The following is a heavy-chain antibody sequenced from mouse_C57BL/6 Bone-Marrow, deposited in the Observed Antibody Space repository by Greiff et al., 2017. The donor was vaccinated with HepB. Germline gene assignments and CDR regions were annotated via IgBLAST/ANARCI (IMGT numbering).Heavy chain of an antibody. Sequence: QVQLKQSGPELVKPGASVKISCKASGYTFTDYYINWVKQRPGQGLEWIGWIFPGSGSTYYNEKFKGKATLTVDKSSSTAYMLLSSLTSEDSAVYFCARWYYGSSYWYFDVWGTGTTVTVSS. D-gene: IGHD1-1*01. CDR3: ARWYYGSSYWYFDV. J-gene: IGHJ1*03. V-gene: IGHV1-75*01. CDR2: IFPGSGST. CDR1: GYTFTDYY.